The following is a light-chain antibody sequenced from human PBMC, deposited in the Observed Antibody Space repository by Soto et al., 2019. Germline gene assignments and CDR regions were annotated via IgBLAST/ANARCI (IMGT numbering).Light chain of an antibody. V-gene: IGKV3-11*01. J-gene: IGKJ4*01. CDR3: QQRSNWPRKLT. Sequence: ELVFTQSPATLSFSPGERATISCRASQRVSLYLAWYQQTPGPPPRLLIYDPSNRSTDIPARFRGSGSGTAFTLTSSSLEPEDFAVYYCQQRSNWPRKLTFGGGTKVDIK. CDR2: DPS. CDR1: QRVSLY.